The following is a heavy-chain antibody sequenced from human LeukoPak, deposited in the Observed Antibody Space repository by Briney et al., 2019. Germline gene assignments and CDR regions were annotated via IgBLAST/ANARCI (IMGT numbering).Heavy chain of an antibody. CDR1: GGSISSSSYY. V-gene: IGHV4-39*07. CDR2: IYYSGST. J-gene: IGHJ4*02. Sequence: PSETLSLTCTVSGGSISSSSYYWGWIRQPPGKGLEWIGSIYYSGSTYYDPSLKSRVTISVDTSKNQFSLKLSSVTAADTAVYYCASYSGSYIDYWGQGTLVTVSS. CDR3: ASYSGSYIDY. D-gene: IGHD1-26*01.